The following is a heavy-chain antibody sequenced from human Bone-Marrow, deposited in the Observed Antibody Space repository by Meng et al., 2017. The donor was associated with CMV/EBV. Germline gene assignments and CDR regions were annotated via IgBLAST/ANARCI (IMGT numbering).Heavy chain of an antibody. D-gene: IGHD3-22*01. CDR2: IRYDGSNK. V-gene: IGHV3-30*02. Sequence: GGSLRLSCAASGFTFSSYGMHWVRQAPGKGLEWVAFIRYDGSNKYYADSVKGRFTISRDNSKNTLYLQMNSLRAEDTAVYYCAREETMILTGYYYGMDVWGQGTTVTVSS. CDR1: GFTFSSYG. J-gene: IGHJ6*02. CDR3: AREETMILTGYYYGMDV.